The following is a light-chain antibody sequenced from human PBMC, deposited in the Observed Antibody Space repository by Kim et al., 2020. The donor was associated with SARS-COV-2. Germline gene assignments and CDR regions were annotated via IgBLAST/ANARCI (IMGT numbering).Light chain of an antibody. Sequence: ASVGDRVTITCRESQDIRNDLGWYQQNPGRAPKRLIYGASSLQSGVPSRFSGSGSGTEFTLTISSLQPEDLATYFCLQHNTYPVTFGQGTRLEIK. J-gene: IGKJ5*01. CDR1: QDIRND. V-gene: IGKV1-17*01. CDR3: LQHNTYPVT. CDR2: GAS.